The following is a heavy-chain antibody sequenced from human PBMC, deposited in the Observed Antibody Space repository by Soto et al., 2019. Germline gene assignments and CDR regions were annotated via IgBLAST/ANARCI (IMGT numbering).Heavy chain of an antibody. CDR3: ARARYNWNY. D-gene: IGHD1-20*01. CDR2: IYASRAT. Sequence: PSETLSLTCTVSGGSIGSFYWSWIRQSPGGTLEWIGYIYASRATTYNPSLESRITMSVDIPNNEFSLDLTSVTAADTAVYYCARARYNWNYWGRGTLVTVSS. V-gene: IGHV4-59*01. J-gene: IGHJ4*02. CDR1: GGSIGSFY.